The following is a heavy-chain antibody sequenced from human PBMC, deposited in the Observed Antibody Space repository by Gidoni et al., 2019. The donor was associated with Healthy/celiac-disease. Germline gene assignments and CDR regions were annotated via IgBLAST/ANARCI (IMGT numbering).Heavy chain of an antibody. Sequence: EVQLVESGGGLVQPGGSLRLSCAASGFTVSSNYMSWVRQAPGKGLEWVSVIYSGGSTYYADSVKGRFTISRDNSKNTLYLQMNSLRAEDTAVYYCASPYCSSTSCPYYYGMDVWGQGTTVTVSS. J-gene: IGHJ6*02. CDR3: ASPYCSSTSCPYYYGMDV. V-gene: IGHV3-66*01. CDR2: IYSGGST. CDR1: GFTVSSNY. D-gene: IGHD2-2*01.